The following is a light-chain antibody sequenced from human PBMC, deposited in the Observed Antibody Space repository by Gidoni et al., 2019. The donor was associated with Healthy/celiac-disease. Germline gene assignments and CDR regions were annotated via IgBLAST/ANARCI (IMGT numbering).Light chain of an antibody. V-gene: IGLV3-1*01. CDR2: QDS. CDR3: QAWDSSTVV. CDR1: KLGDKY. J-gene: IGLJ2*01. Sequence: SYELTQPPSVSVSPGPTASITCSGDKLGDKYACWYQQKPDQSPVLVIYQDSKRPSGIPERFSGSNSGNTATLTISGTKAMDEADYYCQAWDSSTVVFGGGTKLTVL.